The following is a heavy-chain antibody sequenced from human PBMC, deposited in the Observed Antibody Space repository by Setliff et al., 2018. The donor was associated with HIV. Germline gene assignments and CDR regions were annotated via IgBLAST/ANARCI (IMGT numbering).Heavy chain of an antibody. Sequence: SETLSLTCSVSGGSVGSGSYYWSWIRQSPGKGLEWLGYIYYTGSSYYNPSLKSRVTISVDTSKNQFSLKLSSVTAADTAVYYCARQYNRQYGMDVWGQGTTVTVSS. CDR1: GGSVGSGSYY. D-gene: IGHD1-20*01. CDR2: IYYTGSS. V-gene: IGHV4-61*01. CDR3: ARQYNRQYGMDV. J-gene: IGHJ6*02.